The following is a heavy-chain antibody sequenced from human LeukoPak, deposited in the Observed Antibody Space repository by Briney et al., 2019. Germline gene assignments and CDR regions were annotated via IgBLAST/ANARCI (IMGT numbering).Heavy chain of an antibody. V-gene: IGHV3-23*01. Sequence: GGSLRLSCAASGFTFSSYAMSWVRQAPGKGLEWVSAISGSGGSTYYADSVKGRFTISSDNSKNTLYLQMNSLRAEDTAVYYCARDTTPIAARRPYYFDYWGQGTLVTVSS. CDR2: ISGSGGST. CDR3: ARDTTPIAARRPYYFDY. D-gene: IGHD6-6*01. CDR1: GFTFSSYA. J-gene: IGHJ4*02.